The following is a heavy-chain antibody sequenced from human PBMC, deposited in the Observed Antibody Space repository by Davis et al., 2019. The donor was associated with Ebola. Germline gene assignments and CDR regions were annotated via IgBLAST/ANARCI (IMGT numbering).Heavy chain of an antibody. Sequence: MPSETLSLTCAVYGGSFSGYYWSWIRQPPGKGLEWIGEINHSGSTNYNPSLKSRVTISVDKSKNHFSLKLNSVTAADTAMYYCARVQVGVLDWGQGNLVTVSS. J-gene: IGHJ4*02. V-gene: IGHV4-34*01. CDR2: INHSGST. CDR1: GGSFSGYY. D-gene: IGHD3-22*01. CDR3: ARVQVGVLD.